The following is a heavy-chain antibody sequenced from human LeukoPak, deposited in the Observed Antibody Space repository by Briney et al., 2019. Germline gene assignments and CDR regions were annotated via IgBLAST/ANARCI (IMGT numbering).Heavy chain of an antibody. V-gene: IGHV4-59*01. CDR1: GVSISSYY. CDR2: ITYSGNT. Sequence: SETLSLTCTVSGVSISSYYWSGIRQSPGKGLEWIGYITYSGNTNYNPSLNSRVTISLDTSKNQFSLKLTPVAAADTAVYFCASGVGTTNRFDYWGQGTRVTVYS. CDR3: ASGVGTTNRFDY. J-gene: IGHJ4*02. D-gene: IGHD1-26*01.